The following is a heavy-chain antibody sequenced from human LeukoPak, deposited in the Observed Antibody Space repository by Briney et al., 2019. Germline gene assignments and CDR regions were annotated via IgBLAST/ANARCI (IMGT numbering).Heavy chain of an antibody. J-gene: IGHJ5*02. V-gene: IGHV3-7*01. CDR2: IKQDGSEK. CDR3: ARDLSGRFDP. CDR1: GFTFSSYW. Sequence: GGSLRLSCAASGFTFSSYWMSWVRQAPGKGLEWVANIKQDGSEKYYVDSVKGRFTISRDNSKNTLYLQMNSLTVEDTAVYYCARDLSGRFDPWGQGTLVTVSS.